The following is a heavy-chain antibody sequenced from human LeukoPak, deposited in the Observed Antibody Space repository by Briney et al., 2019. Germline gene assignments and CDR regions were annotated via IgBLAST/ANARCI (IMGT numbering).Heavy chain of an antibody. J-gene: IGHJ4*02. CDR3: ARIYYFGDNNWRYFDN. CDR1: GFTFNSYW. Sequence: GGSLRLSCAASGFTFNSYWMSWVRQAPGKGLEWVANIDPDGSEKQYGDSVKGRFTTSRDNAKNSLYPQMNSLRAEGTAIYYCARIYYFGDNNWRYFDNWGQGTLVTVSS. V-gene: IGHV3-7*01. D-gene: IGHD3-10*01. CDR2: IDPDGSEK.